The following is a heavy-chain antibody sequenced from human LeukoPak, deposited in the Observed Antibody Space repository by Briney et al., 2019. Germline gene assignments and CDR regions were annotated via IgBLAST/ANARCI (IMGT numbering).Heavy chain of an antibody. CDR1: GYTFTSYD. J-gene: IGHJ6*03. CDR2: MNPNSGNT. V-gene: IGHV1-8*03. D-gene: IGHD4/OR15-4a*01. Sequence: ASVKVSCKASGYTFTSYDINWVRQATGQGLEWMGWMNPNSGNTGYAQKFQGRVTITRNTSISTAYMELSSLRSEDTAVYYCARSVRGLTYYYYMDVWGKGTTVTVSS. CDR3: ARSVRGLTYYYYMDV.